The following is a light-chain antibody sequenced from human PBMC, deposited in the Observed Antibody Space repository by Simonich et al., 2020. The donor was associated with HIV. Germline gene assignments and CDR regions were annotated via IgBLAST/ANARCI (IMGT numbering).Light chain of an antibody. Sequence: DIVMTQSPDSLAVSLGERATINCKSSRTILYSSNNKNYLAWYQQKPGQPPKLLIYWAPARESGVPDRFSASGSGTDFTLTISSLQAEDVAVYYCQQYYSAPITFGQGTRLEI. CDR1: RTILYSSNNKNY. CDR3: QQYYSAPIT. V-gene: IGKV4-1*01. J-gene: IGKJ5*01. CDR2: WAP.